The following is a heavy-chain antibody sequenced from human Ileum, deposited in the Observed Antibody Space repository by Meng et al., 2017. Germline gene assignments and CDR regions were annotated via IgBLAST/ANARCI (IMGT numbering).Heavy chain of an antibody. D-gene: IGHD3-10*01. Sequence: QVVESGGGFVQPGGSLRLSCAASGFSFNNYAMSWVRQAPGKGLEWVSAITGSGYKAFYADSVKDRFTISRDNARKTLYLQMNTLRAEDTAIYYCANPPLGPGYYFYGTGVWGQGTTVTVSS. J-gene: IGHJ6*02. CDR2: ITGSGYKA. V-gene: IGHV3-23*04. CDR3: ANPPLGPGYYFYGTGV. CDR1: GFSFNNYA.